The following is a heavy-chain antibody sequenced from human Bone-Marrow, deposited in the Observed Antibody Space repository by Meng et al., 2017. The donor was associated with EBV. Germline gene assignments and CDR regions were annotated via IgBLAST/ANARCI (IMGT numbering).Heavy chain of an antibody. V-gene: IGHV1-69*06. CDR3: ASTRGIWYDFDY. CDR2: IIPIFGTA. Sequence: QVHLGQAGAEVKKPGSSVKVSCKASGGTFSSYAISWVRQAPGQGLEWMGGIIPIFGTANYAQKFQGRVTITADKSTSTAYMELSSLRSEDTAVYYCASTRGIWYDFDYWGQGTLVTVSS. J-gene: IGHJ4*02. D-gene: IGHD1-26*01. CDR1: GGTFSSYA.